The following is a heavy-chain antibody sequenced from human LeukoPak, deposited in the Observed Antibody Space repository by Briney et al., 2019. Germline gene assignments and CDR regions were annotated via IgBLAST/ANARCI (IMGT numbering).Heavy chain of an antibody. Sequence: GGSLRLSCAASGFTVSSNYMSWVRQAPGKGLEWVSVIYSGGGTYYADSVKGRFTISRDNSKNTLYLQMNSLRAEDTAVYYCARLGSTSDHFDYWGQGTLVTVSS. V-gene: IGHV3-66*04. J-gene: IGHJ4*02. CDR1: GFTVSSNY. CDR3: ARLGSTSDHFDY. D-gene: IGHD1-26*01. CDR2: IYSGGGT.